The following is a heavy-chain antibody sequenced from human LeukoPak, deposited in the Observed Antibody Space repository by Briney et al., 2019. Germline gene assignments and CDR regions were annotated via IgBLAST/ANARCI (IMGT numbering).Heavy chain of an antibody. Sequence: GGSLRLSCAASGFTFSSYTMNWVRQAPGKGLGWVALISYDGSNKFYADSVKGRFTISRDNSKNTLYLQMNSLRAEDTAVYYCARGDSSSWYLLTIPFDYWGQGTLVTVSS. CDR2: ISYDGSNK. V-gene: IGHV3-30-3*01. CDR3: ARGDSSSWYLLTIPFDY. D-gene: IGHD6-13*01. J-gene: IGHJ4*02. CDR1: GFTFSSYT.